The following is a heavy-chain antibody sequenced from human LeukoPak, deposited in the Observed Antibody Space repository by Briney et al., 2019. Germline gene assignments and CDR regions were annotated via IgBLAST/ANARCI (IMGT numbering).Heavy chain of an antibody. Sequence: SETLSLTCTVSDGSISNYFWSWIRQPPGKGLEWIAYVHYSEPTNYNPSLSSRVTISLDTSKNQFSLKLRSVTAADTAVYYCARDRRRDLIHAYDIWGQGTMITISS. CDR3: ARDRRRDLIHAYDI. CDR2: VHYSEPT. V-gene: IGHV4-59*01. CDR1: DGSISNYF. J-gene: IGHJ3*02. D-gene: IGHD1-14*01.